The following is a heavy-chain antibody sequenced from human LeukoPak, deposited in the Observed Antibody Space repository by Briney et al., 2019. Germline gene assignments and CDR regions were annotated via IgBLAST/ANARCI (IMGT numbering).Heavy chain of an antibody. CDR2: ISYDGSNK. Sequence: QPGGSLRLSCAASGFTFSSYGMHWVRQAPGKGLEWVAVISYDGSNKYYADSVKGRFTISRDNSKNTLYLQMNSLRAEDTAVYYCAKDPGEGYGGNVGDYWGQGTLVTVSS. CDR1: GFTFSSYG. D-gene: IGHD4-23*01. CDR3: AKDPGEGYGGNVGDY. V-gene: IGHV3-30*18. J-gene: IGHJ4*02.